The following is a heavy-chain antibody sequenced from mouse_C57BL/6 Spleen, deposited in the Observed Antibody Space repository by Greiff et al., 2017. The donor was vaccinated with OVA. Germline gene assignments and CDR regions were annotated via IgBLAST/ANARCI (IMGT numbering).Heavy chain of an antibody. V-gene: IGHV14-4*01. CDR3: TTLCTTVVAPYYFDY. D-gene: IGHD1-1*01. CDR2: IDPENGDT. Sequence: VQLKQSGAELVRPGASVKLSCTASGFNIKDDYMHWVKQRPEQGLEWIGWIDPENGDTEYASKFQGKATITAETSSNTAYLQLSSLTSEDTAVYYCTTLCTTVVAPYYFDYWGQGTTLTVSS. CDR1: GFNIKDDY. J-gene: IGHJ2*01.